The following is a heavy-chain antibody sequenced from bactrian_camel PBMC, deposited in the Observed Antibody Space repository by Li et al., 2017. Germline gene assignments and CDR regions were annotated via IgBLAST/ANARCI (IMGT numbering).Heavy chain of an antibody. CDR2: LGDDGST. CDR3: AASRWVTWARELLASDFHF. CDR1: AEYTHYC. D-gene: IGHD3*01. J-gene: IGHJ6*01. Sequence: VQLVESGGDSVQAGGSLRLSCAASAEYTHYCMGWFRTAPGTTREGVAGLGDDGSTSYAEFAEGRFTISKDSKNTFYLQMNQLKPEDSAMYYCAASRWVTWARELLASDFHFWGQGTQVTVS. V-gene: IGHV3S55*01.